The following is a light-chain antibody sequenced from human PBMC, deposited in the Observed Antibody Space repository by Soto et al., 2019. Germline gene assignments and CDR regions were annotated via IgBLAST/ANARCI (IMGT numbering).Light chain of an antibody. CDR1: QSVSRY. V-gene: IGKV3-11*01. CDR3: QQRSSWRT. J-gene: IGKJ4*01. CDR2: DAS. Sequence: IVLTQSPATLSLSPGERATLSCRASQSVSRYLAWYQQKPGQAPRLLIYDASNRATGIPARFSGSGSGTDFTLTINSLEPEDFAVYYCQQRSSWRTFGGGTKVEIK.